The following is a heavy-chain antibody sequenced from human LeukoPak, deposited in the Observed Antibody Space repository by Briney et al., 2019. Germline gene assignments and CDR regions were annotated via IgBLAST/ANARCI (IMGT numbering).Heavy chain of an antibody. Sequence: GCSLRLSCPASGFTFSSYSVNWVRQAPGKGLEWVSYINSRSSTIHYADSLKGRFTVSRDNAKNSLYLQMNSLRDEDTAVYYCAREPPRDYDAFDIWGQGTMVTVSS. D-gene: IGHD2-21*01. CDR3: AREPPRDYDAFDI. J-gene: IGHJ3*02. V-gene: IGHV3-48*02. CDR1: GFTFSSYS. CDR2: INSRSSTI.